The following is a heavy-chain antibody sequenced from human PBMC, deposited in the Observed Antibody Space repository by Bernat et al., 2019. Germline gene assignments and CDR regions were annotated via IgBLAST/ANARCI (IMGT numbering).Heavy chain of an antibody. V-gene: IGHV3-30*01. CDR1: GFTFSSFA. J-gene: IGHJ4*02. D-gene: IGHD3-3*01. CDR3: VSPHPAGDFWSGSLDY. Sequence: QVQLVESGGGVVQPGRSLRLSYAASGFTFSSFALHWVRQAPGKGLEWVALISNDGRNKYYADSVKGRFTISRDSSKNTLYLQMDSLRAEDTAVYYCVSPHPAGDFWSGSLDYWGQGTLVTVSS. CDR2: ISNDGRNK.